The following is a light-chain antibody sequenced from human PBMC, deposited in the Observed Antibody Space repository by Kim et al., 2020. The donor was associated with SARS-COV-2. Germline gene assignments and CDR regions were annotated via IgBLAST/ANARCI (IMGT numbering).Light chain of an antibody. CDR1: QSVSSY. CDR2: DAS. CDR3: QQRSNCPQT. V-gene: IGKV3-11*01. Sequence: EIVLTQSPATLSLSPGERATLSCRASQSVSSYFAWYHQKRGQAPRLLIYDASNRATGIPARFSGSGSGKDFTLTISSLEPEDFAVYYCQQRSNCPQTFGQGTKGDIK. J-gene: IGKJ1*01.